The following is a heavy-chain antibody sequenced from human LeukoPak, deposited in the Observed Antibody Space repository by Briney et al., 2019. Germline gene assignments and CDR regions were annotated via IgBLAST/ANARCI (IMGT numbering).Heavy chain of an antibody. Sequence: GGSLRLSCAAPGYTFSSYWMQWVRQVPGKGLVWAARLNEHGSITDYADSLKDRFTVSRDNAWNTLYLQMNGLRAEDTAVYYCARDVAGSGSLWGQGTLITVSS. V-gene: IGHV3-74*01. D-gene: IGHD3-10*01. J-gene: IGHJ4*02. CDR3: ARDVAGSGSL. CDR2: LNEHGSIT. CDR1: GYTFSSYW.